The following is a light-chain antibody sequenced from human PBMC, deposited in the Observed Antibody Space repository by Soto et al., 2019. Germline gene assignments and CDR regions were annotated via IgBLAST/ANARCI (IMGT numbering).Light chain of an antibody. CDR2: GAY. CDR1: QGVTSSY. V-gene: IGKV3-20*01. J-gene: IGKJ4*01. Sequence: VLTQSPGTLSLSPGERATLSCRASQGVTSSYLGWYQQKPGQAPRLLIFGAYTRATGIPDRFSGSGFGTDFTLTISRLEPEDFAVYYCQQYGSSLKITFGGGTKVEIK. CDR3: QQYGSSLKIT.